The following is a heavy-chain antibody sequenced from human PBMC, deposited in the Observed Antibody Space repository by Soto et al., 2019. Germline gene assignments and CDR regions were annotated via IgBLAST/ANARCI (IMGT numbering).Heavy chain of an antibody. J-gene: IGHJ4*02. CDR1: GGSISSSSYY. V-gene: IGHV4-39*01. CDR2: IYYSGST. CDR3: ARKRRYFAWLSPFDY. Sequence: SETLSLTCTVSGGSISSSSYYLGWIRQPPGKGLEWIGSIYYSGSTYYNPSLKSRVTISVDTSKNQFSLKLSSVTAAATAVYYCARKRRYFAWLSPFDYWGQGTLVTVSS. D-gene: IGHD3-9*01.